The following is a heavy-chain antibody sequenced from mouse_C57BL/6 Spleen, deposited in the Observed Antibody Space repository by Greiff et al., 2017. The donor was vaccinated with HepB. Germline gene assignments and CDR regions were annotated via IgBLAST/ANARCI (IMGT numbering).Heavy chain of an antibody. CDR3: ARTLYYGSSPWFAY. V-gene: IGHV1-26*01. CDR2: INPNNGGT. D-gene: IGHD1-1*01. CDR1: GYTFTDYY. Sequence: VQLQQSGPELVKPGASVKISCKASGYTFTDYYMNWVKQSHGKSLEWIGDINPNNGGTSYNQKFKGKATLTVDKSSSTAYMELRSLTSEDSAVYYCARTLYYGSSPWFAYWGQGTLVTVSA. J-gene: IGHJ3*01.